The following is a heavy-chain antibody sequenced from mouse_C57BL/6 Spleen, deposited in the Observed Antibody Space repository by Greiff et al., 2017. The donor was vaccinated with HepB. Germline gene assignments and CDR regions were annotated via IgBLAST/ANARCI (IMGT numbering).Heavy chain of an antibody. D-gene: IGHD1-1*01. V-gene: IGHV1-54*01. CDR1: GYAFTNYL. J-gene: IGHJ1*03. CDR2: INPGSGGT. Sequence: QVQLQQSGAELVRPGTSVKVSCKASGYAFTNYLIEWVKQRPGQGLEWIGVINPGSGGTNYNEKFKGKATLTADKSSSTAYMQLSSLTSEDSAVYFCARLNGSSYWYFDVWGTGTTVTVSS. CDR3: ARLNGSSYWYFDV.